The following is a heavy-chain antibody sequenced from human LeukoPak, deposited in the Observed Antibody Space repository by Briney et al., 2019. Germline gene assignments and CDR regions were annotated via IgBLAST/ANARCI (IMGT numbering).Heavy chain of an antibody. CDR3: ARGQYDFWSGYYMADPYYYYGMDV. Sequence: GGSLRLSCAASGFTFSSYSMNWVRQAPGKGLEWVSSIGSSSSYIYYADSVKGRFTISRDNAKNSLYLQMNSLRAEDTAVYYCARGQYDFWSGYYMADPYYYYGMDVWGQGTTVTVSS. CDR1: GFTFSSYS. D-gene: IGHD3-3*01. V-gene: IGHV3-21*01. CDR2: IGSSSSYI. J-gene: IGHJ6*02.